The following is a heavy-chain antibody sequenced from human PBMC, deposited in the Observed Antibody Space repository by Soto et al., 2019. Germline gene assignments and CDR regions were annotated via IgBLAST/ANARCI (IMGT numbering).Heavy chain of an antibody. CDR1: GYTFTGYY. V-gene: IGHV1-2*04. D-gene: IGHD2-2*02. J-gene: IGHJ4*02. CDR3: ARVHRHCSSTSCYTAPFDY. CDR2: INPNSGGT. Sequence: ASVKVSCKASGYTFTGYYMHWVRQAPGQGLEWMGWINPNSGGTNYAQKFQGWVTMTRDTSISTAYMELSRLRSDDTAVYYCARVHRHCSSTSCYTAPFDYWGQGTLVTVSS.